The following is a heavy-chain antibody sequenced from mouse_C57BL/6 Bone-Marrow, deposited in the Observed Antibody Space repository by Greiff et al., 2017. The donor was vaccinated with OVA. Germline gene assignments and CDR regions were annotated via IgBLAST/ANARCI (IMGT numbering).Heavy chain of an antibody. CDR2: LDPNSGGN. CDR1: GYTFTSYW. D-gene: IGHD2-12*01. V-gene: IGHV1-72*01. J-gene: IGHJ3*01. Sequence: VQLQQPGAELVKPGASVKLSCKASGYTFTSYWMHWVKQRPGRGLEWIGRLDPNSGGNKYNEKFKSKAKLTVAQPSRTAYMQLSSLTSEDSAVYYCAIYGFAYWGQGTLVTVSA. CDR3: AIYGFAY.